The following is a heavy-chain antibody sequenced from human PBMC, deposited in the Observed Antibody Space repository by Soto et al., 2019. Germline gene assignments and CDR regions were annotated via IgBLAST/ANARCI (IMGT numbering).Heavy chain of an antibody. D-gene: IGHD3-22*01. J-gene: IGHJ4*02. V-gene: IGHV3-23*01. CDR3: ARDYYKYYDSSGYYRSPAY. CDR1: GFTFSSYS. CDR2: ISGSDGRT. Sequence: GGSLRLSCAASGFTFSSYSMNWVRQAPGKGLESISSISGSDGRTYYADSVKGRFTISRDNSKNTLFLQMNSLRAEDTAVYYCARDYYKYYDSSGYYRSPAYWGQGILVTVSS.